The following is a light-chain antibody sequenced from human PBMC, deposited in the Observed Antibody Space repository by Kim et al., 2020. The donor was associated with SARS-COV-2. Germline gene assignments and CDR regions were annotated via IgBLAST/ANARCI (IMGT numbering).Light chain of an antibody. V-gene: IGKV1-5*03. CDR3: QQYHSYPLT. J-gene: IGKJ4*01. Sequence: TVGDRVTRRYRASLKTEDWLRWYQMKPERTPHLLIFGASTLQEGVPSRFSGSGSGTVFSLTINSLQPDDFAIYYCQQYHSYPLTFGGGTKVDIK. CDR1: LKTEDW. CDR2: GAS.